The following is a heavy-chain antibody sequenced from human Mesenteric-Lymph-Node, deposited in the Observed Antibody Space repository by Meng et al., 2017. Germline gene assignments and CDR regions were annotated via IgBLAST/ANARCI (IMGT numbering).Heavy chain of an antibody. CDR2: IYYSGST. J-gene: IGHJ4*02. V-gene: IGHV4-34*01. D-gene: IGHD4-17*01. CDR1: GGSFSGYY. Sequence: QVQHKQWGAGLLKPSETPSLTGAVYGGSFSGYYWSWIRQPPGKGLEWIGYIYYSGSTYYNPSLKSRVTISVDTSKNQFSLKLSSVTAADTAVYYCARGPTTYFDYWGQGTLVTVSS. CDR3: ARGPTTYFDY.